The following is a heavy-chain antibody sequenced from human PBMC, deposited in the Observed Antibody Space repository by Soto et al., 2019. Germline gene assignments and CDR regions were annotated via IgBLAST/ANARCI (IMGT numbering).Heavy chain of an antibody. CDR2: IKQDGSEK. J-gene: IGHJ4*02. CDR1: GFTFISYW. Sequence: GGSLRLSCAASGFTFISYWMSWVRQAPGKGLEWVANIKQDGSEKYYVDSVKGRFTISRDNAKNSLYLQMNSLRAEDTAVYYCARLFAGDDFWSGPLGPNFYYCGQGTLVTVSS. D-gene: IGHD3-3*01. V-gene: IGHV3-7*01. CDR3: ARLFAGDDFWSGPLGPNFYY.